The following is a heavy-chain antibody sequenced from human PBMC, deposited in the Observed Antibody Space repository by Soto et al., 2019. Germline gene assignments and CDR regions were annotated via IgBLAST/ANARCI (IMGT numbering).Heavy chain of an antibody. CDR2: IHYSGST. Sequence: QVQLQQSGPGLVRPSETLSLTCTVSSGSISNHYLNWIRQPPGKGLEWIGYIHYSGSTNYNPSLKSRITISVDTSKNQFSLKMDSVTASDTAVYYCATGTGWLTDDWGQGTLVTVSS. J-gene: IGHJ4*02. CDR1: SGSISNHY. D-gene: IGHD6-19*01. V-gene: IGHV4-59*08. CDR3: ATGTGWLTDD.